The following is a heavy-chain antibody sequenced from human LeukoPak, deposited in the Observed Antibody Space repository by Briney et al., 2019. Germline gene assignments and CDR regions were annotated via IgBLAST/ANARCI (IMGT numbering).Heavy chain of an antibody. V-gene: IGHV3-21*01. D-gene: IGHD4-17*01. J-gene: IGHJ4*02. CDR2: ISSSGSYI. CDR3: ARAHPGDYGDFQFDY. Sequence: GGSLRLSCAASRFTFSSYSMNWVRQAPGKGLEWVSSISSSGSYIYYADSVKGRFTISRDNAKNSLYLQMNSLRAEDTAVYYCARAHPGDYGDFQFDYWGQGTLVTVSS. CDR1: RFTFSSYS.